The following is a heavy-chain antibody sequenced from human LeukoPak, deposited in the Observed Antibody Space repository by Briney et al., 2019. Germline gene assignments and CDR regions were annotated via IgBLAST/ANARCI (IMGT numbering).Heavy chain of an antibody. D-gene: IGHD1-14*01. CDR3: ATDDLVSEGPGPAFYI. Sequence: SGGSLRLSSAASEFTLISNYMRWVRQAPGKGLEWVSVIYSGGSTYYADSVKGRFTISRDNSKNTLYLQMNSLRAEDTAVYYCATDDLVSEGPGPAFYILVQGTMVTVSS. V-gene: IGHV3-53*01. J-gene: IGHJ3*02. CDR2: IYSGGST. CDR1: EFTLISNY.